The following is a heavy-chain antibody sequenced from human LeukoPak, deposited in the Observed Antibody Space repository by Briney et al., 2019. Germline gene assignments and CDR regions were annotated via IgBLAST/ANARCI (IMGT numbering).Heavy chain of an antibody. CDR3: ARDVKTYTSGTYDY. Sequence: TGGSLRLSCAASGFTVSSNYISWVRQAPGKGLEWVSDINWIGGSTGYAESVKGRFTIFRDNAKNSLYLQMHSLRAEDTAFYYCARDVKTYTSGTYDYWGQGILVTVSS. D-gene: IGHD3-10*01. CDR2: INWIGGST. V-gene: IGHV3-20*04. J-gene: IGHJ4*02. CDR1: GFTVSSNY.